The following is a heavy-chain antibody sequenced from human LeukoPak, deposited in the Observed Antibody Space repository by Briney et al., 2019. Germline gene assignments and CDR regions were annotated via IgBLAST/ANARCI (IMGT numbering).Heavy chain of an antibody. CDR3: ARFAPYYYYMDV. CDR2: IYTSGST. V-gene: IGHV4-4*08. CDR1: GDSLGSYY. J-gene: IGHJ6*03. Sequence: SETLSLTCTVSGDSLGSYYWNWLRQPPGKGLEWIGYIYTSGSTDYNPSLKSRVTISVDMSKKQFSMKLSSVTAADTAVYYCARFAPYYYYMDVWGKGTTVTVSS.